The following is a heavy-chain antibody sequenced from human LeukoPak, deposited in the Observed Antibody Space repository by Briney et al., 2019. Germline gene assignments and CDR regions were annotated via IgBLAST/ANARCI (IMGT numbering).Heavy chain of an antibody. D-gene: IGHD6-13*01. Sequence: SGPTLLKPTPTLMLTCTFSGFSLSTRGVGVGWIRQPPGKALEWLSLIYWNNDKRYSPSLKSTLTITKHTSKNQVVLTMTNMDPVDTATYYCASSWFDYWGQGTLVTVSS. J-gene: IGHJ4*02. CDR3: ASSWFDY. CDR1: GFSLSTRGVG. V-gene: IGHV2-5*01. CDR2: IYWNNDK.